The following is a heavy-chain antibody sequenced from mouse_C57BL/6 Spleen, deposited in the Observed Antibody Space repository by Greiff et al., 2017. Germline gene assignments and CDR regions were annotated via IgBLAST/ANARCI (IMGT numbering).Heavy chain of an antibody. CDR3: ARWSGTGAMDY. V-gene: IGHV1-26*01. J-gene: IGHJ4*01. Sequence: EVQLQQSGPELVKPGASVKISCKASGYTFTDYYMNWVKQSHGKSLEWIGDINPNNGGTSYNQKFKGKATLTVDKSSSTAYMGLRSLTSEDSAVYYCARWSGTGAMDYWGQGTSVTVSS. CDR1: GYTFTDYY. D-gene: IGHD4-1*01. CDR2: INPNNGGT.